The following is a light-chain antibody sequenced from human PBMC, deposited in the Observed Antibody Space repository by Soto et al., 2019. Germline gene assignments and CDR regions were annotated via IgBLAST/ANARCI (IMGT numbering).Light chain of an antibody. Sequence: QSALTQPASVSGSPGQSITISCTGTSSDVGGYNYVSWYQQHPGKAPILMIYDVSNRPSGVSNRFSGSKSGNTASLTISGLQAEDEADHNCSSYTSSSGVIGTGTNVTVL. CDR3: SSYTSSSGV. V-gene: IGLV2-14*01. CDR2: DVS. J-gene: IGLJ1*01. CDR1: SSDVGGYNY.